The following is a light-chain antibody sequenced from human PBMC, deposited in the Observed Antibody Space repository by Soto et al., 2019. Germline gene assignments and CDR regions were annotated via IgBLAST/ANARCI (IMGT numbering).Light chain of an antibody. CDR3: QQANSFPLT. J-gene: IGKJ4*01. V-gene: IGKV1-12*01. CDR1: QGISSW. Sequence: DIQMTQSPSSVSASVGDRVTITCRASQGISSWLAWYPQKPGKAPKLLIYAASSLQSGVPSRCGGSGSGTDITLTISSLQPSDFATYYCQQANSFPLTLGGGTKV. CDR2: AAS.